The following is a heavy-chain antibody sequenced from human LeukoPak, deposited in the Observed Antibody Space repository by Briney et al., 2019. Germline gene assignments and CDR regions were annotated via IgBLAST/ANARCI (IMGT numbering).Heavy chain of an antibody. J-gene: IGHJ5*02. CDR1: GFTFSSYE. V-gene: IGHV3-48*03. CDR3: ARAGSGRSPDWFDP. D-gene: IGHD1-26*01. CDR2: ISSSGSTI. Sequence: GGSLRLSCAASGFTFSSYEMNWVRQAPGKGLEWVSYISSSGSTIYYADSVKGRFTSSRDNAKNSLYLQMNSLRAEDTAVYYCARAGSGRSPDWFDPWGQGTLVTASS.